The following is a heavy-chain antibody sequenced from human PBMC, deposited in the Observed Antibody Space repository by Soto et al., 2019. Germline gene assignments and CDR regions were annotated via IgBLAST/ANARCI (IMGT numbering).Heavy chain of an antibody. CDR2: TYYRSKWYN. CDR3: AREYSSSHDTPFYYYGMDV. V-gene: IGHV6-1*01. J-gene: IGHJ6*02. CDR1: GDSVSSNSAA. D-gene: IGHD6-6*01. Sequence: PSPTLSLTCAISGDSVSSNSAAWNWIRQSPSRGLEWLGRTYYRSKWYNDYAVSVKSRITINPDTSKNQFSLQLNSVTPEDTAVYYCAREYSSSHDTPFYYYGMDVWGQGTTVTVSS.